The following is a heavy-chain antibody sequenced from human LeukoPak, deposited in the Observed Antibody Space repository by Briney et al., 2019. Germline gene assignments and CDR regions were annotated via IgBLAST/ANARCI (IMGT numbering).Heavy chain of an antibody. V-gene: IGHV4-38-2*02. CDR3: ARGDSGWYLGLGFDY. Sequence: SETLSLTCSVSGYSISSGFYWGWIRQPPGKGLEWIGSIYSSGRTYYNPSLKSRVTISVDTSKNQVSLKLRSVTAADTAVYYCARGDSGWYLGLGFDYWGQGTLVTVSS. CDR2: IYSSGRT. CDR1: GYSISSGFY. J-gene: IGHJ4*02. D-gene: IGHD6-19*01.